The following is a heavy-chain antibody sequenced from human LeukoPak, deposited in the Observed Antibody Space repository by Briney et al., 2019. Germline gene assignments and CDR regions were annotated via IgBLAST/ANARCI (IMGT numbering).Heavy chain of an antibody. CDR3: AVGRTRNATRLDDGYDF. CDR1: GGSITTYY. D-gene: IGHD6-6*01. CDR2: ILISGRT. J-gene: IGHJ3*01. V-gene: IGHV4-4*07. Sequence: SETLSLTCTVSGGSITTYYWSWIRQPAGKGLEWIGRILISGRTNYNPSLKSRLTMSADTSKNQFSLILNSVTAADTAVYYCAVGRTRNATRLDDGYDFWGQGTMVTVYS.